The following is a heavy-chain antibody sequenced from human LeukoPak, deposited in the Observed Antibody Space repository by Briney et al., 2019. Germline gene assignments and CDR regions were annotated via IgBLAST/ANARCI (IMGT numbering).Heavy chain of an antibody. V-gene: IGHV4-59*12. Sequence: SETLSLTCTVSGGAISSYYWSWIRQPPGKGLEWIGYIYHSGSTNYNPSLKSRVTISVDTSKNQFSLKLSSVTAADTAVYYCARAGYSYGYSWFDPWGQGTLVTVSS. J-gene: IGHJ5*02. CDR1: GGAISSYY. D-gene: IGHD5-18*01. CDR3: ARAGYSYGYSWFDP. CDR2: IYHSGST.